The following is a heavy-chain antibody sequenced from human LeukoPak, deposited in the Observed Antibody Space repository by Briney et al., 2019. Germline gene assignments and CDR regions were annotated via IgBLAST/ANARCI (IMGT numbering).Heavy chain of an antibody. Sequence: PSETLSLTCTVSGGSISSSSYYWGWIRQPPGKGLEWIGSIYYSGSTYYNPSLKSRVTISVDTSKNQFSLKLSSVTAADTAVYYCAGSTMTFDYWGQGTLVTVSS. D-gene: IGHD3-22*01. CDR3: AGSTMTFDY. CDR2: IYYSGST. CDR1: GGSISSSSYY. V-gene: IGHV4-39*07. J-gene: IGHJ4*02.